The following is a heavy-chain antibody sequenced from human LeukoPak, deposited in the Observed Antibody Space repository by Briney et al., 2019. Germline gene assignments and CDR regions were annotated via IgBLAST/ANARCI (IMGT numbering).Heavy chain of an antibody. Sequence: SQTLSLTCTVSGGSISSGSYYWRWIRQPAGKGLEWIGRIYTSGSTNYNPSLKSRVTISVDTSKNQFSLKLSSVTAADTAVYYCARDRGLGYCSGGSCYYYYYMDVWGKGTTVTVSS. V-gene: IGHV4-61*02. CDR3: ARDRGLGYCSGGSCYYYYYMDV. CDR2: IYTSGST. D-gene: IGHD2-15*01. CDR1: GGSISSGSYY. J-gene: IGHJ6*03.